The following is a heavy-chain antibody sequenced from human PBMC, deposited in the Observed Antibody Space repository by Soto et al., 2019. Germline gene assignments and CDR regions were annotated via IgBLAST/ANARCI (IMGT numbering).Heavy chain of an antibody. CDR2: IGPESGAT. J-gene: IGHJ4*02. CDR1: GYTFTGHY. CDR3: GRGRSGQIVVFY. V-gene: IGHV1-2*02. D-gene: IGHD1-26*01. Sequence: ASVKVSCKASGYTFTGHYIHWVRQAPEQGLEWMGEIGPESGATRYAQRFQGRVTMTRDMSITTVYMELNNLSPDDTAVYYCGRGRSGQIVVFYWGQGTPVTVSS.